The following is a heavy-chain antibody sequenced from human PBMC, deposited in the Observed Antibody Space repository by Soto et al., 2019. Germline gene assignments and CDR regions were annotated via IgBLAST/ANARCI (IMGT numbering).Heavy chain of an antibody. CDR2: VIPIVGIA. V-gene: IGHV1-69*02. J-gene: IGHJ4*02. CDR3: AARYSGYDYFPDC. CDR1: GGTFSSYT. D-gene: IGHD5-12*01. Sequence: QVQLVQSGAEVKKPGSSVKVSCKASGGTFSSYTISWVRQAPGQGLEWMGSVIPIVGIANYAQKFQGRVTLTADNSTSTAYLELSSLRSEDTAVYYCAARYSGYDYFPDCWGQGTLVTVSS.